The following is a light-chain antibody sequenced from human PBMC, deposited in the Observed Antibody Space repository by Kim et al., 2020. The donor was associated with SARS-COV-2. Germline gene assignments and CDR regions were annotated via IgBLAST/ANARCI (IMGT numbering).Light chain of an antibody. CDR3: QQYGSSPFT. J-gene: IGKJ4*01. Sequence: SPGDRATLSCRASQSVSSSYLAWYQQKPGQAPRLLIYGASSRATGIPDRFSGSGSGTDFTLTISRLEPEDFAVYYCQQYGSSPFTFGGGTKVDIK. CDR2: GAS. CDR1: QSVSSSY. V-gene: IGKV3-20*01.